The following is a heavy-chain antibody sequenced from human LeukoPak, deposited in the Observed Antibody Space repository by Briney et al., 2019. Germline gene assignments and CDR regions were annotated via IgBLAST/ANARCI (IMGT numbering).Heavy chain of an antibody. CDR1: GFTFSSYE. Sequence: GGSLRLSCAASGFTFSSYEMNWVRQAPGKGLEWVSYISSSGSTIYYADSVNGRFTISRDNAKNSLYLQMNSLRAEHTAVYYCARATLGGSYYTRGYYFDYWGQGTLVTVSS. V-gene: IGHV3-48*03. CDR2: ISSSGSTI. J-gene: IGHJ4*02. CDR3: ARATLGGSYYTRGYYFDY. D-gene: IGHD3-10*01.